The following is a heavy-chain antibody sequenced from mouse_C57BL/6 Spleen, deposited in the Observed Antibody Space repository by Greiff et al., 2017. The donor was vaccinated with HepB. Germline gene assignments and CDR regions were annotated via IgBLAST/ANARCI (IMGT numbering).Heavy chain of an antibody. J-gene: IGHJ4*01. D-gene: IGHD1-1*01. Sequence: DVKLVESGGGLVQPKGSLKLSCAASGFSFNTYAMNWVRQAPGKGLEWVARIRSKSNNYATYYADSVKDRFTISRDDSESMLYLQMNNLKTEDTAMYYCVRVYYGGHYAMDYWGQGTSVTVSS. V-gene: IGHV10-1*01. CDR3: VRVYYGGHYAMDY. CDR2: IRSKSNNYAT. CDR1: GFSFNTYA.